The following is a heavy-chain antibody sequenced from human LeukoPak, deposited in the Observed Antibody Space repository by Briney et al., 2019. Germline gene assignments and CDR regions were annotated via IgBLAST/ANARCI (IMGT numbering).Heavy chain of an antibody. CDR3: ARGVCSGGSCYSEWNY. D-gene: IGHD2-15*01. V-gene: IGHV4-34*01. Sequence: TTSETLSLTCKVQDGAFRGYYWSWSRQPTGKGQKWIGEINHSGSTNYNPSLKSRVTISVDTSKNQFSLKLTSVTAADTAVYYCARGVCSGGSCYSEWNYWGQGTLGTVSS. CDR2: INHSGST. CDR1: DGAFRGYY. J-gene: IGHJ4*02.